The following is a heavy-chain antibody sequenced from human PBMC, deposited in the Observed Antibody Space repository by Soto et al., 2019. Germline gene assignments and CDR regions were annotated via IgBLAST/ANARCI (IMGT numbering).Heavy chain of an antibody. D-gene: IGHD1-7*01. CDR3: ATRTGTTGNPFDY. J-gene: IGHJ4*02. V-gene: IGHV1-69*01. Sequence: QVQLVQSGAEVKKPGSSVKVSCKASGGTFSSYAISWVRQAPGQGLEWMGGIIPIFGTANYAQKFQGRVTITADESTSTVYMELTSLGSEATAEYYCATRTGTTGNPFDYWGQGTPVTVSS. CDR2: IIPIFGTA. CDR1: GGTFSSYA.